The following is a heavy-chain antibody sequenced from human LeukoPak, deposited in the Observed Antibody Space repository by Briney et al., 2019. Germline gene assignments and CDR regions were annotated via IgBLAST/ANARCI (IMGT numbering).Heavy chain of an antibody. D-gene: IGHD5-24*01. CDR3: VRPGRQDAYNGHYWYFDL. J-gene: IGHJ2*01. CDR2: VSYSGRT. V-gene: IGHV4-59*01. Sequence: MPSETLSLTCTVSGGSITNYYWNWIRQPPGKDLEWIGCVSYSGRTHYSSALKSRVTISVDTSKNQFSLNLRSVTAADTAVYYCVRPGRQDAYNGHYWYFDLWGRGTLVTVSS. CDR1: GGSITNYY.